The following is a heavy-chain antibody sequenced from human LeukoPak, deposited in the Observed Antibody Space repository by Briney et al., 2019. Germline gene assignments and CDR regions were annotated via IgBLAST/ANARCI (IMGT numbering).Heavy chain of an antibody. V-gene: IGHV4-59*12. Sequence: SETLSLTCTVSGGSISSYYWSWIRQPPGKGLEWIGSIFYSGSTYYNPSLKSRVTMSVDTSKTQFSLKLSSVTAADTAVYYCARERGDYGGNSFDYWGQGTLVTVSS. CDR3: ARERGDYGGNSFDY. CDR2: IFYSGST. J-gene: IGHJ4*02. CDR1: GGSISSYY. D-gene: IGHD4-23*01.